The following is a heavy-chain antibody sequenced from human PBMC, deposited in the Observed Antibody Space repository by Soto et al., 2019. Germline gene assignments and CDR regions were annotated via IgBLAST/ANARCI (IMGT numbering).Heavy chain of an antibody. CDR3: TRLNDFWSGYYINHFDY. CDR1: GFTFSGSA. V-gene: IGHV3-73*01. D-gene: IGHD3-3*01. J-gene: IGHJ4*02. Sequence: PGGSLRLSCAASGFTFSGSAMHWVRQASGKGLEWVGRIRSKANSYATAYAASVKGRFTISRDDSKNTAYLQMNSLKTEDTAVYYCTRLNDFWSGYYINHFDYWGQGTLVTVSS. CDR2: IRSKANSYAT.